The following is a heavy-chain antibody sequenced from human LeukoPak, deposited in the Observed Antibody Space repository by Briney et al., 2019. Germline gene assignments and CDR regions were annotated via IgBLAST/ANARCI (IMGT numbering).Heavy chain of an antibody. CDR1: GGSINNYY. D-gene: IGHD3-9*01. CDR2: VYYTGST. V-gene: IGHV4-59*12. J-gene: IGHJ4*02. CDR3: ARDRGLRYFDWFL. Sequence: PSETLSLTCTVSGGSINNYYWTWIRHPPGKGLECIGYVYYTGSTYYNPSLKSRVTISVDTSKNQFSLKLSSVTAADAAVYCCARDRGLRYFDWFLWGQGTLVTVSS.